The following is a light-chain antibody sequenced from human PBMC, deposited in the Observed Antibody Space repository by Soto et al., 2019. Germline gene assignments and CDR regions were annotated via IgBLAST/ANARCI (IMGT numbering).Light chain of an antibody. CDR1: QSVSIN. CDR2: GAS. Sequence: EIVMTQSPATLSVSPGERAILSCRASQSVSINLAWYQQKPGQAPRLFIYGASTRATGVPARFSGSGSGTEFTLAISSLQSEDFAVYYCQQYGSSGTFGQGTKVDIK. J-gene: IGKJ1*01. V-gene: IGKV3-15*01. CDR3: QQYGSSGT.